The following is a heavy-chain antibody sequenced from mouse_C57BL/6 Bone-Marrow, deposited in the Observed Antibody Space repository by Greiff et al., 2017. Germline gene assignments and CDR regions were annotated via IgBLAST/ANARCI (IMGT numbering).Heavy chain of an antibody. CDR2: IDPADSDT. J-gene: IGHJ4*01. CDR1: GYTFTSYW. V-gene: IGHV1-69*01. Sequence: QVQLQQPGAELVMPGASVKMSCKASGYTFTSYWMHWVKQRPGKGLEWIGEIDPADSDTNYNQKFKGKATLTVDKASSTAYMQLNSLTSEDSAVYYYACDCPLAIYYGGRGTAVTVS. CDR3: ACDCPLAIYY. D-gene: IGHD2-4*01.